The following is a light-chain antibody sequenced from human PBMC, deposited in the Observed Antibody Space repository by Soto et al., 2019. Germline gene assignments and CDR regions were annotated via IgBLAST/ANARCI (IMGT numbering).Light chain of an antibody. CDR3: HQYGSSLWT. CDR1: QSVTGSY. CDR2: GVS. V-gene: IGKV3-20*01. J-gene: IGKJ1*01. Sequence: ENVLTQSPGTLSLSPGERATLSCRASQSVTGSYLAWYQQKPGQAPRLLIYGVSSRATGVPDRFSGSGSGTDLTLTISKLEPEDFALYYCHQYGSSLWTFGQGTRVEIK.